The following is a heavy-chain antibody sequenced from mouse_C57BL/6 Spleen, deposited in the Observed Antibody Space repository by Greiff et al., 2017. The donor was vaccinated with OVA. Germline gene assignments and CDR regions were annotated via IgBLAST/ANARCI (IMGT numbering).Heavy chain of an antibody. J-gene: IGHJ4*01. D-gene: IGHD1-1*01. CDR2: IWSGGST. CDR1: GFSLTSYG. Sequence: QVHLQQSGPGLVQPSQSLSITCTVSGFSLTSYGVHWVRQSPGKGLEWLGVIWSGGSTDYNAAFISRLSISKDNSKSQVFFKMNSLQADDTAIYYCARDGKGYAMDYWGQGTSVTVSS. CDR3: ARDGKGYAMDY. V-gene: IGHV2-2*01.